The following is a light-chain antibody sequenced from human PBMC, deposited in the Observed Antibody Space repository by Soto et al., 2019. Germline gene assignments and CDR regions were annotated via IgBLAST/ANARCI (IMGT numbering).Light chain of an antibody. J-gene: IGKJ4*01. CDR1: QSLVSSDGNIY. Sequence: EVVMTQSPLSLPVTLGQPASISCRSSQSLVSSDGNIYLNWFHQRPGQSPRRLIYKVSTRDSGVPDRFSGSGSGTDFTLKISRVEAEDVGVYYCMQGTYWPRLTFGGGTKVEIK. V-gene: IGKV2-30*01. CDR2: KVS. CDR3: MQGTYWPRLT.